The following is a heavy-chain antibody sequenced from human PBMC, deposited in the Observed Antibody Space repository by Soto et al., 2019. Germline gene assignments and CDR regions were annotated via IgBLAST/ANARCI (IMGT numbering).Heavy chain of an antibody. J-gene: IGHJ6*02. Sequence: PGGSLRLSCAASGFTFSSSGMHWVRQAPGKGLEWVAVIWYDGSNKYYADSVKGRFTISRDNSKNTLYLQMNSLRAEDTAVYYCARPLGYCSGGSCPTHYYYYGMDVWGQGTTVTVSS. CDR3: ARPLGYCSGGSCPTHYYYYGMDV. D-gene: IGHD2-15*01. CDR2: IWYDGSNK. CDR1: GFTFSSSG. V-gene: IGHV3-33*01.